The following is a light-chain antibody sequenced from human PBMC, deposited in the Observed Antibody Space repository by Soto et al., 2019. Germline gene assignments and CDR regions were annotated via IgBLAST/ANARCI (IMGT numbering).Light chain of an antibody. CDR2: GAS. CDR3: QQYNNWPPWT. CDR1: QSVSSN. J-gene: IGKJ1*01. V-gene: IGKV3-15*01. Sequence: EIVMTQSPATLSVSPGERATLSCRASQSVSSNLAWYQQKPGQAPRLLIYGASTRATGIPARFSGSGSGTEFTLTISSLLSEDFAVYDCQQYNNWPPWTFGQGTKVEIK.